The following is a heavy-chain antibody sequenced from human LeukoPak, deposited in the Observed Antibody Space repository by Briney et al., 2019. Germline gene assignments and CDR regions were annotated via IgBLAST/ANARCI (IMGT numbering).Heavy chain of an antibody. CDR2: INSDGSST. Sequence: GGSLRLSCAASGFTFSSYWMHWVRQAPGKGLVWVSRINSDGSSTSYADSVKGRFTISRDNAKNTLHLQMNSLRAEDTAVYYCARGGDIVVVPAAMGIDYWGQGTLVTVSS. D-gene: IGHD2-2*01. CDR3: ARGGDIVVVPAAMGIDY. J-gene: IGHJ4*02. V-gene: IGHV3-74*01. CDR1: GFTFSSYW.